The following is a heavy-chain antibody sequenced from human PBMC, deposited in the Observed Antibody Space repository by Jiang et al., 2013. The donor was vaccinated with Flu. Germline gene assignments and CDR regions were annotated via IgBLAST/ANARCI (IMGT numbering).Heavy chain of an antibody. CDR1: GGSISGYY. D-gene: IGHD2/OR15-2a*01. V-gene: IGHV4-59*08. CDR2: IYYTGST. J-gene: IGHJ4*02. Sequence: GLVKPSDTMSLTCSVSGGSISGYYWTWIRQPPGKGLAWIGNIYYTGSTNYNPSLKSRVTISVDTSKNQFSLKLSSVTAADTAVYYCARAYLYYFDYWGQGTLVTVSS. CDR3: ARAYLYYFDY.